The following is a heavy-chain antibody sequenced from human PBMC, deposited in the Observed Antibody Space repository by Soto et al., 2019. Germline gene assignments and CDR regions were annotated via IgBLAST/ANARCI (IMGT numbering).Heavy chain of an antibody. D-gene: IGHD6-13*01. Sequence: PGGSLRLSCPGSGFTFHMYCMHWVGHVPGKGPVWVARIYNDGTYADYADSVKGRFTTSRDNAKDTLYLQMNDLRAEDSALYHCTRGPRATSAGTSAHWGQGTLVTVSS. CDR2: IYNDGTYA. V-gene: IGHV3-74*01. CDR3: TRGPRATSAGTSAH. J-gene: IGHJ4*02. CDR1: GFTFHMYC.